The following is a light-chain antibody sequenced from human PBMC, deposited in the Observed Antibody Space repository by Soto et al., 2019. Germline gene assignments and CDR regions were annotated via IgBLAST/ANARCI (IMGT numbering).Light chain of an antibody. CDR2: DAF. Sequence: EIVITQSPATLSVSPGESVTLSCRASEIFSSNLAWYQQRPGQAPRLLIYDAFSRAPGIPARFSGGGSGTDFTLTISSLEPEDFGVYYCQQRHNWPITFGQGTRLEIK. J-gene: IGKJ5*01. V-gene: IGKV3-11*01. CDR3: QQRHNWPIT. CDR1: EIFSSN.